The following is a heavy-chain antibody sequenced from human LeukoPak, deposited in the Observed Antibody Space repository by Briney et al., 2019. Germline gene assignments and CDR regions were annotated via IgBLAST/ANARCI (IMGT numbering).Heavy chain of an antibody. CDR1: GYTFTGYY. CDR3: ARDFAPYYDYVWGSYHFDY. CDR2: INPKSGGT. Sequence: GSVKVSCKASGYTFTGYYMHWVRQAPGQGLEWMGWINPKSGGTNYAQTFQGRVTMTRDTSISTAYMELSRLRSDDTAVYYCARDFAPYYDYVWGSYHFDYWGQGTLVTVSS. V-gene: IGHV1-2*02. J-gene: IGHJ4*02. D-gene: IGHD3-16*02.